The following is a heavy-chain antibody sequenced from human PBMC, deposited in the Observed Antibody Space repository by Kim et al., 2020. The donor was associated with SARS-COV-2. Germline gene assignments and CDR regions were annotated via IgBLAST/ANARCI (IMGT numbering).Heavy chain of an antibody. V-gene: IGHV3-23*01. CDR1: GFTFSSYA. Sequence: GGSLRLSCAASGFTFSSYAMSWVRQAPGKGLEWVSAISGSGGSTYYADSVKGRFTISRDNSKNTLYLQMNSLRAEDTAVYYCAKPAGGDLYYYYYYGMDVWGQGTTVTVSS. CDR3: AKPAGGDLYYYYYYGMDV. D-gene: IGHD2-21*02. CDR2: ISGSGGST. J-gene: IGHJ6*02.